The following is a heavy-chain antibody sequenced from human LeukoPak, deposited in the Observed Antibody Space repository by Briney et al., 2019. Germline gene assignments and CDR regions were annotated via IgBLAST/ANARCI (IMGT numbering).Heavy chain of an antibody. CDR2: IYYSGNT. CDR1: GGSISRSGSY. CDR3: ARVMAARREDLNWFDP. D-gene: IGHD6-6*01. Sequence: SETLSLTCTVSGGSISRSGSYWGWIRQPPGKGLEWIGSIYYSGNTYNPSLKSRVTISVDTSKNQFSLNLTSATAADTAVYYCARVMAARREDLNWFDPWGQGTLVTVSS. J-gene: IGHJ5*02. V-gene: IGHV4-39*07.